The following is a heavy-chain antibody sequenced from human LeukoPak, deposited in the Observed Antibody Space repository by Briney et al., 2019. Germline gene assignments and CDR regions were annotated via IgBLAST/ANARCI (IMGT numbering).Heavy chain of an antibody. Sequence: SETLSLTCTVSDGSISSATYYWGWIRQPPNKGLEWIGEINHSGSPNYNPSLKSRVTISVDTSKNQVSLKLNSVTAADTAVYYCARGPDSGSYYAWFDPWGQGTLVTVSS. J-gene: IGHJ5*02. CDR2: INHSGSP. CDR3: ARGPDSGSYYAWFDP. CDR1: DGSISSATYY. V-gene: IGHV4-39*07. D-gene: IGHD3-10*01.